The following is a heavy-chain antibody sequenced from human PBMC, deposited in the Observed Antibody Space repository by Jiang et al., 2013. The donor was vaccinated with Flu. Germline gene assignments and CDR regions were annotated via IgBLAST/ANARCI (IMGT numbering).Heavy chain of an antibody. CDR3: ARHDGYGDSAEYFQH. CDR2: IYYSGST. D-gene: IGHD4-17*01. V-gene: IGHV4-39*07. Sequence: GLVKPSETLSLTCTVSGGSISSSSYYWGWIRQPPGKGLEWIGSIYYSGSTYYNPSLKSRVTISVDTSKNQFSLKLSSVTAADTAVYYCARHDGYGDSAEYFQHWGQGTLVT. J-gene: IGHJ1*01. CDR1: GGSISSSSYY.